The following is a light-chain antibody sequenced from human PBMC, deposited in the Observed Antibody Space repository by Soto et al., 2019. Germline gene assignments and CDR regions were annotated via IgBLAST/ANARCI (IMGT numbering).Light chain of an antibody. CDR3: ISYTSSSNPVV. J-gene: IGLJ2*01. CDR1: SSDVGGYNY. CDR2: DVS. Sequence: QSALTQPASVSGAPGQSITISCTGTSSDVGGYNYVSWYQQHPGKAPKLMIYDVSNRPSGVSNRFSGSKSGNTASLTISGLQAEDEADYYCISYTSSSNPVVFGGGTKVTVL. V-gene: IGLV2-14*01.